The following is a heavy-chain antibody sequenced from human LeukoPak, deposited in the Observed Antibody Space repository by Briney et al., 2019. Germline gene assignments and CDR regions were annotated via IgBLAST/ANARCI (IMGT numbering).Heavy chain of an antibody. D-gene: IGHD6-19*01. Sequence: GGSLRLSCAASGFTFSSYAVSWVRQAPGKGLEWVAAISGSGSNTYYADYVKGRFTISRDNYKNTLYLQMNSLRAEDAAVYYCGKKTGYSSGWYIESWGQGTLVTVSS. V-gene: IGHV3-23*01. CDR2: ISGSGSNT. J-gene: IGHJ4*02. CDR1: GFTFSSYA. CDR3: GKKTGYSSGWYIES.